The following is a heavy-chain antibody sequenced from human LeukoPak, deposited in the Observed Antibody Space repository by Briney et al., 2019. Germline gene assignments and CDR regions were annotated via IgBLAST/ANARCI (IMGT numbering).Heavy chain of an antibody. Sequence: ASVKVSREASGYTFTGYYMNWVRQAPGQGLEWMGWINSDSGFTKYAQKFQGRVTMTRDTSITTVYMDLTRLTSDDTAVYYCARNFDMKGFDPWGQGTLVTDSS. V-gene: IGHV1-2*02. CDR3: ARNFDMKGFDP. CDR1: GYTFTGYY. D-gene: IGHD3-9*01. CDR2: INSDSGFT. J-gene: IGHJ5*02.